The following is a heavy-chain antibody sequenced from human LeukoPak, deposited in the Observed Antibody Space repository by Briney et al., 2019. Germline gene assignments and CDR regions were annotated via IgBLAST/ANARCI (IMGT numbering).Heavy chain of an antibody. CDR2: IDPRYAHT. V-gene: IGHV5-10-1*01. CDR1: GWLFTSYR. J-gene: IGHJ4*02. CDR3: ASHIAVDQFDH. D-gene: IGHD6-19*01. Sequence: GGSLMISLQGSGWLFTSYRLSLVRPVPGKGLGWMGGIDPRYAHTNYRPSFQAHLTISADKHISPAYLPWSSLKASDTAMSYCASHIAVDQFDHWGQGTLVTVSS.